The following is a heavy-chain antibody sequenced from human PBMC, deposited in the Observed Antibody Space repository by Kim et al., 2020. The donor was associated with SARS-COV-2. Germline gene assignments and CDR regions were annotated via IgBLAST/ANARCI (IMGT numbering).Heavy chain of an antibody. CDR3: ARGYYDSSGYYLDAFDI. V-gene: IGHV3-74*01. D-gene: IGHD3-22*01. Sequence: GGSLRLSCAASGFTFSSYWMHWVRQAPGKGLVWVSRINSDGSSTSYADSVKGRFTISRDNAKNTLYLQMNSLRAKDTAVYYCARGYYDSSGYYLDAFDIWGQGTMVTVSS. CDR2: INSDGSST. CDR1: GFTFSSYW. J-gene: IGHJ3*02.